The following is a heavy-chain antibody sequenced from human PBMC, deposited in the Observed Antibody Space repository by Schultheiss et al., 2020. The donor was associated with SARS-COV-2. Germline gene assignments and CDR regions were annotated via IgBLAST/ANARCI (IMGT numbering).Heavy chain of an antibody. CDR3: AREGLGFWSGEVDY. CDR1: GGSISSGGYY. Sequence: SETLSLTCTVSGGSISSGGYYWSWIRQHPGKGLEWIGYIYYSGSPNYNPSLKSRVTISVDTSKNQFSLKLSSVTAADTAVYYCAREGLGFWSGEVDYWGQGTLVTVSS. J-gene: IGHJ4*02. V-gene: IGHV4-61*08. D-gene: IGHD3-3*01. CDR2: IYYSGSP.